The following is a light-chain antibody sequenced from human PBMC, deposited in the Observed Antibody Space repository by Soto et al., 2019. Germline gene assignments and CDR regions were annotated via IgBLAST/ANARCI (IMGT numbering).Light chain of an antibody. Sequence: EIVLTQSPGTLSLSPGERATLSCRAIQSVSSSYLAWYQQKPGQAPRLLIYGASSRATGIPDRFSGSGSGTDFTLTISRLEPVDFAVYYCQQDGSAPQTFGQGTKV. CDR1: QSVSSSY. J-gene: IGKJ1*01. V-gene: IGKV3-20*01. CDR2: GAS. CDR3: QQDGSAPQT.